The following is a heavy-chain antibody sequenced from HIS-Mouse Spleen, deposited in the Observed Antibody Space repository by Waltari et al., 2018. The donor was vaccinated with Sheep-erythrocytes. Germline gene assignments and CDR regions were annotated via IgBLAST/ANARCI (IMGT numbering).Heavy chain of an antibody. V-gene: IGHV3-23*01. CDR1: GFTFSSYA. Sequence: EVQLLESGGGLVQPGGSLRLSCAASGFTFSSYAMSWVRQAPGKGRGWVSAISGSGGSTYYADSVKGRFTISRDNSKNTLYLQMNSLRAEDTAVYYCAKYLNWGSYYYGMDVWGQGTTVTVSS. J-gene: IGHJ6*02. D-gene: IGHD7-27*01. CDR2: ISGSGGST. CDR3: AKYLNWGSYYYGMDV.